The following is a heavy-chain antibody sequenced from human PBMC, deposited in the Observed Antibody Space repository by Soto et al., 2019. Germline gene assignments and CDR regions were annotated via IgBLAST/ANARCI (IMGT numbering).Heavy chain of an antibody. Sequence: PGGSLRLSCAASGFTFSSYGMHWVRQAPGKGLEWVAVISYDGSNKYYADSVKGRFTISRDNSKNTLYLKMNSLRAEDTAVYYCAKADGYYYYMDVWGKGTTVTVSS. J-gene: IGHJ6*03. CDR3: AKADGYYYYMDV. V-gene: IGHV3-30*18. CDR2: ISYDGSNK. CDR1: GFTFSSYG.